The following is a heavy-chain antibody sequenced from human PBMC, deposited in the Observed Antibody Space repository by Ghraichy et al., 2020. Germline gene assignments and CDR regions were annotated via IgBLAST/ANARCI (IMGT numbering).Heavy chain of an antibody. J-gene: IGHJ4*02. Sequence: ASVKVSCKASGYTFTSYGISWVRQAPGQGLEWMGWISAYNGNTNYAQKLQGRVTMTTDTSTSTAYMELRSLRSDDTAVYYCASDLFDYGSGSFDYWGQGTLVTVSS. CDR1: GYTFTSYG. D-gene: IGHD3-10*01. CDR3: ASDLFDYGSGSFDY. V-gene: IGHV1-18*04. CDR2: ISAYNGNT.